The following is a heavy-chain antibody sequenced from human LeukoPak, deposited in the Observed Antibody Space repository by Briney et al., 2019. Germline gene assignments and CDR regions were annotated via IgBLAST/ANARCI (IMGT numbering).Heavy chain of an antibody. V-gene: IGHV1-69*05. CDR3: AIYYYDSSGYPNWFDP. CDR1: GGTFSSYA. Sequence: SVKVSCKASGGTFSSYAISWVRQAPGQGLEWMGGIIPIFGTANYAQKFQGRVTITTDESTSTAYMELISLRSEDTAVYYCAIYYYDSSGYPNWFDPWGQGTLVTVSS. J-gene: IGHJ5*02. CDR2: IIPIFGTA. D-gene: IGHD3-22*01.